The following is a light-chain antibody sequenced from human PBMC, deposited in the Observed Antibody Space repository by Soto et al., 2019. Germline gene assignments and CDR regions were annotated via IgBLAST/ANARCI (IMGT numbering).Light chain of an antibody. V-gene: IGLV2-23*01. CDR1: TSDVGGYNL. CDR2: EGT. Sequence: QSALAQPASVSGSPGQSITISCSGTTSDVGGYNLVSWYQQHTAKAPKLLIYEGTQRPSGVSSRFSGSKSGNTASLTISGLQAEDEADYYCCSYASCSSYVFGTGTKVSDL. J-gene: IGLJ1*01. CDR3: CSYASCSSYV.